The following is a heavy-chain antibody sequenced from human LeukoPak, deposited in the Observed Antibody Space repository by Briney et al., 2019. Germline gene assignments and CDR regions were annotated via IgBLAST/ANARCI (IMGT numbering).Heavy chain of an antibody. D-gene: IGHD1/OR15-1a*01. CDR2: INGDGSNA. CDR3: AKQMCD. V-gene: IGHV3-74*01. J-gene: IGHJ4*02. Sequence: GGSLRLSCAASGFTLSSYWMHWVRQVPGKGLVWVSQINGDGSNAYYADSVKGRFTISRDNAKNTLYLQVNNLRAEDTAVYYCAKQMCDWGQGTLVTVSS. CDR1: GFTLSSYW.